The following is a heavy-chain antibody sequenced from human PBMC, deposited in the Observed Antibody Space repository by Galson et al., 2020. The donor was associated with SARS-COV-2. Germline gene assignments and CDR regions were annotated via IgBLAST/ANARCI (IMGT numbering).Heavy chain of an antibody. V-gene: IGHV3-20*01. J-gene: IGHJ4*02. Sequence: GESLKISCAASGFTFDDYGMSWVRQAPGKGLEWVSGINWNGGSTGYADSVKGRFTISRDNAKHSLYLQMNSLRAEDTALYHCVSGSYRPYWGQGTLVTVSS. CDR1: GFTFDDYG. CDR3: VSGSYRPY. D-gene: IGHD3-16*02. CDR2: INWNGGST.